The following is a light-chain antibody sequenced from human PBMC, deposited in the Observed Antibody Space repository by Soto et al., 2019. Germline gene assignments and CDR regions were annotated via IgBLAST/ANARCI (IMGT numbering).Light chain of an antibody. V-gene: IGLV2-8*01. CDR1: SSDVGGYHF. CDR2: ESY. J-gene: IGLJ2*01. CDR3: SSYAGTKNFVV. Sequence: QSALTQPPSASGPLGQSVTISCTGTSSDVGGYHFVSWYQQHPGKAPKLLIFESYKRPSGAPDRFSGSKSGNTASLTVSGLQAEDEATYHCSSYAGTKNFVVFGGGTKLTVL.